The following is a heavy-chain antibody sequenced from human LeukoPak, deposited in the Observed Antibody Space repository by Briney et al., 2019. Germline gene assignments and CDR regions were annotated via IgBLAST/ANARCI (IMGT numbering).Heavy chain of an antibody. CDR1: GGSFSGYY. J-gene: IGHJ5*02. V-gene: IGHV4-34*01. CDR2: INHSGST. Sequence: SETLSLSCAVYGGSFSGYYWSWIRQPPGKGLEWIGEINHSGSTNYNPSLKSRVTISVDTSKYQFSLKLSSVTAADTAVYYCARAPNLGYCSGGSCYSGNWFDPWGQGTLVTVSS. D-gene: IGHD2-15*01. CDR3: ARAPNLGYCSGGSCYSGNWFDP.